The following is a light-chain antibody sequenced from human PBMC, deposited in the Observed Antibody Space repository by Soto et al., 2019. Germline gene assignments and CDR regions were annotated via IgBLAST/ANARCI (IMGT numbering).Light chain of an antibody. V-gene: IGKV3-15*01. CDR2: GAS. CDR3: QQYNDWPRT. CDR1: QSLSSS. Sequence: EIVLTQSPATLSVSPGEGATLSCRASQSLSSSLAWYQQKPGQAPRLLIYGASTRATGIPARFSGSGSGTEFTLTISSLQSEDFAVYYCQQYNDWPRTFGQGTRLEIK. J-gene: IGKJ5*01.